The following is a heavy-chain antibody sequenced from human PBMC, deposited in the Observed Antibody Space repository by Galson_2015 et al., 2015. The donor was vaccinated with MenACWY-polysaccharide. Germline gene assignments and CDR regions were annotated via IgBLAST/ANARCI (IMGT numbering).Heavy chain of an antibody. CDR3: ARGHYGMDV. V-gene: IGHV3-7*01. Sequence: SLRLSCAASGFIFSNYWMSWLRQAPGKGLEWVANINKEGREKHYVDSVEGRFTISRDNAKSSMYLQMNSLRVDDTAVYYCARGHYGMDVWGQGTTVTVS. CDR2: INKEGREK. CDR1: GFIFSNYW. J-gene: IGHJ6*02.